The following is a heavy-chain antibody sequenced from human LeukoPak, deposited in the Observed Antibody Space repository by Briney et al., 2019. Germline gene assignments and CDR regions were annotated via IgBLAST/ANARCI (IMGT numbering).Heavy chain of an antibody. CDR1: GVSISTSRYY. CDR2: IYYTGPT. Sequence: SETLSLTCTVSGVSISTSRYYWGWIRQPPGKGLEWIGNIYYTGPTYYNASLESRVTISVDTSKNQFSLKLSSVTAADTAVYYCARVETVGELEFFDYWGQGTLVTVSS. J-gene: IGHJ4*02. V-gene: IGHV4-39*07. CDR3: ARVETVGELEFFDY. D-gene: IGHD3-10*01.